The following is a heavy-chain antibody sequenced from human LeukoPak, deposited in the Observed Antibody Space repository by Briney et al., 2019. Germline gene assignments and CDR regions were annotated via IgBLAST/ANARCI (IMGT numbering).Heavy chain of an antibody. V-gene: IGHV5-10-1*01. D-gene: IGHD3-10*01. CDR3: ASESGSGSYYDY. CDR1: GYSFSSYW. CDR2: IDPSDSYT. J-gene: IGHJ4*02. Sequence: GASLQISCKGSGYSFSSYWITWVRQMPGKGLEWMGRIDPSDSYTKYSPSFQGHVTISVDKSISTAYLQWSSLKAPDTAMYYCASESGSGSYYDYWGQGTLVTVSS.